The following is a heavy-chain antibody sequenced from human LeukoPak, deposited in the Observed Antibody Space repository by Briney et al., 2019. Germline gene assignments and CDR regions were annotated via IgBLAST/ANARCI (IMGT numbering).Heavy chain of an antibody. J-gene: IGHJ4*02. D-gene: IGHD2-8*02. CDR2: ISSSGNTI. Sequence: GGSLRLSCAASGFTFSSYEMNWVRQAPGKGLEWVSYISSSGNTIYYADSVKGRFTISRDNAKNSLYLHMNSLRVEDAAVYYCARGGLVGDYWGQGTLVTVSS. CDR3: ARGGLVGDY. V-gene: IGHV3-48*03. CDR1: GFTFSSYE.